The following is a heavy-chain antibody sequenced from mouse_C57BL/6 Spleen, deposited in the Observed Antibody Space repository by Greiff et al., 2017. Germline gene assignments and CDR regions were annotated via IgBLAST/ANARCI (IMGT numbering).Heavy chain of an antibody. J-gene: IGHJ2*01. V-gene: IGHV1-50*01. D-gene: IGHD1-1*01. CDR1: GYTFTSYW. Sequence: QVQLQQPGAELVKPGASVKLSCKASGYTFTSYWMQWVKQRPGQGLEWIGEIDPSDSYTNYNQKFKGKATLTVDTSSSTAYMQLSSLTSEVSAVYYCARSLRYYFDYWGQGTTLTVSS. CDR2: IDPSDSYT. CDR3: ARSLRYYFDY.